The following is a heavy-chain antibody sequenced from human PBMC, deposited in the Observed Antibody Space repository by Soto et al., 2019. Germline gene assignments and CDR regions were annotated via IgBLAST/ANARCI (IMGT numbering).Heavy chain of an antibody. CDR2: ISYAGST. CDR3: ASXGGWLHNSSISGFYFDY. J-gene: IGHJ4*02. D-gene: IGHD3-3*02. Sequence: PSETLSLTCTASAGSFSCYYCSWVRKAPGKSLEWIASISYAGSTTHNPSLKGRVTLSFDMSKNQSSLSLTLVTPADTAAYYCASXGGWLHNSSISGFYFDYWGQGALVTVSS. V-gene: IGHV4-59*01. CDR1: AGSFSCYY.